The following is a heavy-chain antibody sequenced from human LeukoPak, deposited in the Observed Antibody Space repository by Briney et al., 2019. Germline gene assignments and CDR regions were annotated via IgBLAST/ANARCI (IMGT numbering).Heavy chain of an antibody. CDR3: ARRKRYYDSSGYYYYYYYMDV. D-gene: IGHD3-22*01. CDR2: IYYSGST. Sequence: SETLSLTCTVSGGSISSSSYYWGWIRQPPGKGLEWIGSIYYSGSTYYNPSLKSRVTISVDTTKNQFSLKLSSVTAADTAVYYCARRKRYYDSSGYYYYYYYMDVWGKGTTVTVSS. CDR1: GGSISSSSYY. V-gene: IGHV4-39*07. J-gene: IGHJ6*03.